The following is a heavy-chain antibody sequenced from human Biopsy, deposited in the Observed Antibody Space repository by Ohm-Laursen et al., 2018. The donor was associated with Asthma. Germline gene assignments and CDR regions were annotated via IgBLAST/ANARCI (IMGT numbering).Heavy chain of an antibody. CDR1: GGYMRSGNYY. CDR2: IYYSGTT. CDR3: VRGSSSWHHGPFHYYYGLDV. Sequence: SETLSLTWGLSSGSGGYMRSGNYYWGWIRQPPGKGLEWIGSIYYSGTTYYNPSLESRVTVSADTSKNQSSLKLTSVTAADTAVYYCVRGSSSWHHGPFHYYYGLDVWGQGTTATVSS. V-gene: IGHV4-39*01. D-gene: IGHD6-13*01. J-gene: IGHJ6*02.